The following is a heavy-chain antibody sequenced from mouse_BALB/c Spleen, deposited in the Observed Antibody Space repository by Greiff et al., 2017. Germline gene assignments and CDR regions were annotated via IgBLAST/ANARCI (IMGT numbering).Heavy chain of an antibody. Sequence: QVQLQQSGAELVRPGASVKLSCKASGYTFTSYWMQWVKQRPGQGLEWLGAIFPGDGDTRYTQKFKGKATLTADKSSSTAYMQLSSLASEDSAVYYCARNYGYAMDYWGQGTSVTVSS. CDR2: IFPGDGDT. V-gene: IGHV1-87*01. CDR1: GYTFTSYW. J-gene: IGHJ4*01. D-gene: IGHD2-1*01. CDR3: ARNYGYAMDY.